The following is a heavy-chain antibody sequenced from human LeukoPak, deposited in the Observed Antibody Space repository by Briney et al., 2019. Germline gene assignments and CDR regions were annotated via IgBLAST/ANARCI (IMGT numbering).Heavy chain of an antibody. J-gene: IGHJ5*02. Sequence: SETLSLTCTVSGGSISSGDYYWSWIRQPPGKGLEWIGSIYYSGSTYYNPSLKSRVTISVDTSKNQFSLKLSSVTAADTAVYYCARGGYCSSTSCYPIYWFDPWGQGTLVTVSS. CDR3: ARGGYCSSTSCYPIYWFDP. V-gene: IGHV4-30-4*08. CDR1: GGSISSGDYY. D-gene: IGHD2-2*01. CDR2: IYYSGST.